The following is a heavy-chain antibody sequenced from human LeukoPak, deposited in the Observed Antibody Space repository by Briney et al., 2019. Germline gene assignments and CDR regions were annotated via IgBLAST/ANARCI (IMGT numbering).Heavy chain of an antibody. CDR1: GFTFSSYG. Sequence: GGSLRLSCAASGFTFSSYGMHWVRQAPGKGLEWVAFIRYDGSNKYYADSVKGRFTISRDNSKNTLYLQMNSLRAEDTAVYYCANTEYQRLGTDYWGQGTLVTVS. D-gene: IGHD2-2*01. CDR3: ANTEYQRLGTDY. CDR2: IRYDGSNK. V-gene: IGHV3-30*02. J-gene: IGHJ4*02.